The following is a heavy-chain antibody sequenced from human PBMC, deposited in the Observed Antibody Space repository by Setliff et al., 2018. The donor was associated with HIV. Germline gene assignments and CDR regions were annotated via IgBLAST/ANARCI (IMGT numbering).Heavy chain of an antibody. V-gene: IGHV1-8*03. Sequence: ASVKVSCKASGYTFTSYDINWVRQATGQGLEWMGWMNPNSGNTGYAQKFQGRVTITRNTSISTVYMELRSLRSEDTAVYYCARVGERWLQFYYFDNWGQGTLVTVSS. CDR3: ARVGERWLQFYYFDN. CDR1: GYTFTSYD. J-gene: IGHJ4*02. D-gene: IGHD5-12*01. CDR2: MNPNSGNT.